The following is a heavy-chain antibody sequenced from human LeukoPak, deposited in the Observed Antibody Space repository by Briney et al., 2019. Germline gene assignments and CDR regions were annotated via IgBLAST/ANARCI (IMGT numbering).Heavy chain of an antibody. CDR2: ISSSSSYI. V-gene: IGHV3-21*01. CDR1: GFTFSSYS. Sequence: GGSLRLSCAASGFTFSSYSMNWVRQAPGKGLEWVSSISSSSSYIYYADSVKGRFTISSDNAKNSLYLQMNSLRAEDTAVYYCARDRLVRGVMTTDYWGQGTLVTVSS. CDR3: ARDRLVRGVMTTDY. D-gene: IGHD3-10*01. J-gene: IGHJ4*02.